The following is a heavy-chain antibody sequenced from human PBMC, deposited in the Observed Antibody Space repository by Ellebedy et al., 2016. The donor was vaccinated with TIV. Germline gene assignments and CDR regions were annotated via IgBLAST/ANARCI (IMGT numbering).Heavy chain of an antibody. V-gene: IGHV3-15*01. CDR1: GFPSIDAW. Sequence: PGGSLRLSCPPSGFPSIDAWLTWVRQAQGKGLEWVGRLQSKGAGATTDYAAPVKGRFTISRDDSKNTLSLQMISLKNEDTAVYYCTWEVPEGAFGFWGQGTVVIVSS. CDR2: LQSKGAGATT. CDR3: TWEVPEGAFGF. D-gene: IGHD2-2*01. J-gene: IGHJ3*01.